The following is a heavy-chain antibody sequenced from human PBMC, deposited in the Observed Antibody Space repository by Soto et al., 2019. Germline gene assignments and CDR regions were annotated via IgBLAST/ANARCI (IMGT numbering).Heavy chain of an antibody. D-gene: IGHD6-13*01. CDR3: ARERPDGSRLDP. J-gene: IGHJ5*02. V-gene: IGHV4-30-4*01. Sequence: QVQLQESGPGLVKPSQTLSLTCTVSGGSISSGDYYWSWIRQPPGKGLEWIGYIYYSGSTYYNPSLKSRVTISVDASMNQCSLKLSSVTAADTAVYYCARERPDGSRLDPWGQGTLVTVSS. CDR1: GGSISSGDYY. CDR2: IYYSGST.